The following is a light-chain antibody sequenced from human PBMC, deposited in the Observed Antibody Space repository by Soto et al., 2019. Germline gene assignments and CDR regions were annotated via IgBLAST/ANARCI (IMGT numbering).Light chain of an antibody. CDR2: DTS. J-gene: IGLJ2*01. CDR1: TGAVTSGHY. CDR3: LLSYSGARKVV. V-gene: IGLV7-46*01. Sequence: QAVVTQEPSLTVSPGGTVTLTCGSSTGAVTSGHYPYWFQQKPGQAPRTLIYDTSNKHSWTPDRFSGSLLGCKAALTLSGALPEYEAENYYLLSYSGARKVVFGGGAKLTVL.